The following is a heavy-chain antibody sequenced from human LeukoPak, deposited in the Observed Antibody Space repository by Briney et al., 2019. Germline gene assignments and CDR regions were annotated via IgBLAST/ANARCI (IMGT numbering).Heavy chain of an antibody. Sequence: GGSLRLSCAASGFTFSDYYMSWIRQAPGKGLEWVSYISSSSSYTNYADSVKGRFTISRDNAKNSLYLQMNSLRAEDTAVYYCARAGRYCSSTSRSIPDYWGQGTLVTVSS. CDR1: GFTFSDYY. CDR2: ISSSSSYT. V-gene: IGHV3-11*06. J-gene: IGHJ4*02. D-gene: IGHD2-2*01. CDR3: ARAGRYCSSTSRSIPDY.